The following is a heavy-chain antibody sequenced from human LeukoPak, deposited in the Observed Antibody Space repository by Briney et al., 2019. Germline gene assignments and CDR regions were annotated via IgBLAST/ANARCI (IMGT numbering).Heavy chain of an antibody. V-gene: IGHV1-18*01. CDR1: GYTFTSYG. CDR3: ARDPAIGYFDY. CDR2: ISAYNGNT. Sequence: GATVKVSCEASGYTFTSYGISWVRQAPGQGLEWMGWISAYNGNTNYAQKLQGRVTMTTDTSTSTAYMELRSLRSDDTAAYYCARDPAIGYFDYWGQGTLVTVSS. J-gene: IGHJ4*02.